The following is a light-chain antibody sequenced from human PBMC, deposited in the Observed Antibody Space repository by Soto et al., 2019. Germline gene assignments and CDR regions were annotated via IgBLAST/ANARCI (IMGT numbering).Light chain of an antibody. CDR2: GAS. Sequence: PGERATLSCRASQSVSSSYLAWYQQKPGQAPRLLIHGASSRATGIPDRFSGSGSGTDFTLTISRLEPEDFAVYYCQQYGSSTWTFGQGTKVEIK. V-gene: IGKV3-20*01. CDR3: QQYGSSTWT. CDR1: QSVSSSY. J-gene: IGKJ1*01.